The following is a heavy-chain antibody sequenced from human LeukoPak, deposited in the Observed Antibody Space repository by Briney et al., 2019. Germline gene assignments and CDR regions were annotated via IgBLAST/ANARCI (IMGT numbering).Heavy chain of an antibody. D-gene: IGHD2-2*01. CDR3: ARGQWDCSSTSCSYYFDY. J-gene: IGHJ4*02. V-gene: IGHV1-2*02. CDR2: INPNSGGT. Sequence: ASVKVSCKASGYTFTGYYMHWVRQAPGQGLEWMGWINPNSGGTNYAQKFQGRVTMTRDTSISTAYMELSRLRSDDTAVYYCARGQWDCSSTSCSYYFDYWGQGTLVTVSS. CDR1: GYTFTGYY.